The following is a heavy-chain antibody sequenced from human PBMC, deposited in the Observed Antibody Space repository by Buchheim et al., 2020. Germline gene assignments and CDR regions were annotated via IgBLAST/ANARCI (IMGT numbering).Heavy chain of an antibody. CDR3: ARGGGVILTGGGYYYYGMDV. CDR1: GFTFSSYW. J-gene: IGHJ6*02. CDR2: IKQDGSEK. Sequence: EVQLLESGGGLVQPGGSLRLSCAASGFTFSSYWMSWVRQAPGKGLEWVANIKQDGSEKYYVDSVKGRFTISRDNAKDSLYLQMNSLRAEDTAVYYCARGGGVILTGGGYYYYGMDVWGQGTT. V-gene: IGHV3-7*01. D-gene: IGHD3-9*01.